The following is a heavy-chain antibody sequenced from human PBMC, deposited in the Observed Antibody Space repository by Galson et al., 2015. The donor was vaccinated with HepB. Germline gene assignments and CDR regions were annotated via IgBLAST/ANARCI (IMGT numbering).Heavy chain of an antibody. D-gene: IGHD6-13*01. Sequence: SLRLSCAASGFTFSSYGMHWVRQAPGKGLEWVAVISYNGSNKYYADSVKGRFTISRDNSKNTLYLQMNSLRAEDTAVYYCAKPASIAAAGIYDAFDIWGQGTMVTVSS. J-gene: IGHJ3*02. V-gene: IGHV3-30*18. CDR1: GFTFSSYG. CDR3: AKPASIAAAGIYDAFDI. CDR2: ISYNGSNK.